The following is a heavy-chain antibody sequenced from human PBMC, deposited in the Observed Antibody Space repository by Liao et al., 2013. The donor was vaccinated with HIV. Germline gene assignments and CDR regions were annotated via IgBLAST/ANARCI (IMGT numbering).Heavy chain of an antibody. CDR2: IYTSGST. CDR3: ARGQGGVDYFDY. CDR1: GDSMSSGHFY. V-gene: IGHV4-61*02. J-gene: IGHJ4*02. D-gene: IGHD3-16*01. Sequence: QVQLQESGPGLVRPSQTLSLTCTVSGDSMSSGHFYWSWIRQPAGKGLEWIGRIYTSGSTNYNPSLKSRVTMSVDTSKKQFSLKLSSLTAADTAVYYCARGQGGVDYFDYWGQGSLVTVSS.